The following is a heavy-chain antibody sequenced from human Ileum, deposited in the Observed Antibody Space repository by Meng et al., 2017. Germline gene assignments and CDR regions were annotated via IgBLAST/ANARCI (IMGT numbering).Heavy chain of an antibody. CDR3: GRGRWGSNWLLPLDH. Sequence: VLSGGDVSEPRASGQASWQTSGYSSTTYDINWGRHAPGQGLEWMGWVNPNNGDTDYAQRFQDRDTFTRDTSTNTAYMEMIGLTSDDTAVYYCGRGRWGSNWLLPLDHWGQGTLVTVSS. J-gene: IGHJ5*02. CDR2: VNPNNGDT. D-gene: IGHD6-13*01. V-gene: IGHV1-8*03. CDR1: GYSSTTYD.